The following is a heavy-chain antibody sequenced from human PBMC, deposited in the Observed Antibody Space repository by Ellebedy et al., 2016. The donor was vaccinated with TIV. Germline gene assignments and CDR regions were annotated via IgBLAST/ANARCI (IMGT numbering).Heavy chain of an antibody. CDR2: ISGSGGST. V-gene: IGHV3-23*01. J-gene: IGHJ4*02. Sequence: GESLKISCAASGFTFSSYAMSWVRQAPGKGLKWVSAISGSGGSTYYADSVKGRFTISRDNSKNTLYLQMNSLRAEDTAVYYCAKDRGWFGELLYVDYWGQGTLVTVSS. CDR1: GFTFSSYA. D-gene: IGHD3-10*01. CDR3: AKDRGWFGELLYVDY.